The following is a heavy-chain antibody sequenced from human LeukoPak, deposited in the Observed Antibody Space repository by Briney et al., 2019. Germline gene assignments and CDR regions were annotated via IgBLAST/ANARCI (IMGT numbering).Heavy chain of an antibody. V-gene: IGHV4-30-2*01. J-gene: IGHJ6*02. CDR1: GGSISSGGYS. D-gene: IGHD3-16*01. CDR3: AGLPMGVYYYYGMDV. Sequence: PSETLSLTCAVSGGSISSGGYSWSWIRQPPGKGLEWIGYIYHSGSTYYNPSLKSRVTISVDRSKNQFSLKLSSVTAADTAVYYCAGLPMGVYYYYGMDVWGQGTTVTVSS. CDR2: IYHSGST.